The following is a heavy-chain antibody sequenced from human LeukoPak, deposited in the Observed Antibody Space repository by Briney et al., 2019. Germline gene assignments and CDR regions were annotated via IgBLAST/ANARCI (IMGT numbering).Heavy chain of an antibody. V-gene: IGHV3-48*04. CDR3: ARDFRIWFGELLSFDY. CDR2: ISSSISTK. J-gene: IGHJ4*02. Sequence: GGSLRLSCEASGFTFSSYSLNWVRQAPGKGLEWVSYISSSISTKYYADSVKGRFTISRDNAKNSLYLQMNSLRAEDTAVYYCARDFRIWFGELLSFDYWGQGTLVTVSS. D-gene: IGHD3-10*01. CDR1: GFTFSSYS.